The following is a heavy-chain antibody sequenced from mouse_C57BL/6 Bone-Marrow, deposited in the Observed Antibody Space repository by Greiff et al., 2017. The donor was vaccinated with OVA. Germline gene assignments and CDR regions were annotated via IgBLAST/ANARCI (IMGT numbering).Heavy chain of an antibody. D-gene: IGHD1-1*01. J-gene: IGHJ1*03. CDR2: IHPNSGST. CDR3: ARDYGSSHWYFDV. CDR1: GYTFTSYW. V-gene: IGHV1-64*01. Sequence: QVQLQQPGAELVKPGASVKLSCKASGYTFTSYWMHWVKQRPGQGLEWIGMIHPNSGSTNYNEKFKSKATLTADKSSSTAYMQLSSLTSEDSAVYYCARDYGSSHWYFDVWGTGTTVTVSS.